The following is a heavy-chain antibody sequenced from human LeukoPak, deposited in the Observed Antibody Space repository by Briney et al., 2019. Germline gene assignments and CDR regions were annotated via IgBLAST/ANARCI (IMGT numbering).Heavy chain of an antibody. CDR2: INPNSGGT. J-gene: IGHJ4*02. V-gene: IGHV1-2*02. CDR1: GYTFTGYY. CDR3: ARGSFKVVGVTERFDYYFDY. Sequence: ASVKVSYKASGYTFTGYYMHWVRQAPGQGLEWMGWINPNSGGTNYAQKFQGRVTMTRDTSISTAYMELSRLRSDDTAVYYCARGSFKVVGVTERFDYYFDYWGQGTLVTVSS. D-gene: IGHD1-26*01.